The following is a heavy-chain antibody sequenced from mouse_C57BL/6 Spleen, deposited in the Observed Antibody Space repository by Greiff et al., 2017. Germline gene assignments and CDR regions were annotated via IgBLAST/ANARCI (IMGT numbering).Heavy chain of an antibody. CDR2: IDPETGGT. Sequence: QVQLQQSGAELVRPGASVTLSCKASGYTFTDYEMHWVKQTPVHGLEWIGAIDPETGGTAYTQKFKGKAILTADKSSSTAYMELRSLTSEDSAVYYCTRDTTVVGYWYFDVWGTGTTVTVSS. V-gene: IGHV1-15*01. CDR3: TRDTTVVGYWYFDV. CDR1: GYTFTDYE. J-gene: IGHJ1*03. D-gene: IGHD1-1*01.